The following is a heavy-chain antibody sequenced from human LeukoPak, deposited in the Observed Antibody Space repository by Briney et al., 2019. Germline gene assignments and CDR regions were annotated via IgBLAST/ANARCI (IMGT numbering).Heavy chain of an antibody. Sequence: SETLSLTCAVSGYSISSGYYWGWIRQPPGKGLEWIGSIYHSGSPYYNPSLKSRVTISVDTSKNQFSLKLSSVTAADTAVYYCASSGLYYDSSALYFDYWGQGTLVTVSS. CDR3: ASSGLYYDSSALYFDY. D-gene: IGHD3-22*01. CDR1: GYSISSGYY. J-gene: IGHJ4*02. V-gene: IGHV4-38-2*01. CDR2: IYHSGSP.